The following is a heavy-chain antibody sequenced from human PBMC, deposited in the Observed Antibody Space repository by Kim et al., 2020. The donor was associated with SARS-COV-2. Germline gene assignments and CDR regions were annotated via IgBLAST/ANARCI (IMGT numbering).Heavy chain of an antibody. V-gene: IGHV4-39*01. CDR2: VYYTGAT. Sequence: SETLSLTCTVFGGSISSSGYYWGWIRQPPGKGLEWIGSVYYTGATYYDPSLKSRVTISVDTSKNQFSLKLNSVTAADTAVYYCARHFRSTSILFLVLYHIDTWVQVTLLTVSS. CDR1: GGSISSSGYY. D-gene: IGHD2-2*02. CDR3: ARHFRSTSILFLVLYHIDT. J-gene: IGHJ5*02.